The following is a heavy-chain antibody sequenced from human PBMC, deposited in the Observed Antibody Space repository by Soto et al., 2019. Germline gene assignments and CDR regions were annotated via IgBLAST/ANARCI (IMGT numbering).Heavy chain of an antibody. J-gene: IGHJ5*02. Sequence: QMQLQESGPGLVNPSDTLSLTCTVSSGSIRSTSYHWGLIRQPPGKGLEWIGSISYSGTTYYSPSLKSRVTRSGDTSKNQFSLKLSSVTAADTAVYYCEIHSSPYSSSDWFDPWGDGTLVTVSS. CDR1: SGSIRSTSYH. V-gene: IGHV4-39*01. D-gene: IGHD6-6*01. CDR3: EIHSSPYSSSDWFDP. CDR2: ISYSGTT.